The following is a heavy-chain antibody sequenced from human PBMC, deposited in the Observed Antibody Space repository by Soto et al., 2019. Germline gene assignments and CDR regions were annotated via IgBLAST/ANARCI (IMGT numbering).Heavy chain of an antibody. CDR1: GGTFNNYA. D-gene: IGHD6-19*01. V-gene: IGHV1-69*12. Sequence: QVQLVQSGAEVKKPGSSVKVSCKASGGTFNNYAFSWVRQAPGQGLEWLGGIMPIFGRPDYAQKFRDRVTMTADESTTTAHMELSGRRSEDTAVYYCATWLKEAGIGGNSYYGMDVWGQGTTVTVSS. CDR2: IMPIFGRP. CDR3: ATWLKEAGIGGNSYYGMDV. J-gene: IGHJ6*02.